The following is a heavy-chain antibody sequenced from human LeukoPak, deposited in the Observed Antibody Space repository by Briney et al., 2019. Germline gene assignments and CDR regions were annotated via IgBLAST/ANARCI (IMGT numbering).Heavy chain of an antibody. CDR3: AKDRHDYGDVPLDY. CDR2: ISSSSSYI. CDR1: GFTFSSYS. V-gene: IGHV3-21*01. Sequence: GGSLRLSCAASGFTFSSYSMNWVRQAPGKGLEWVSSISSSSSYIYYADSVKGRFTISRDNAKNSLYLQMNSLRAEDTAVYYCAKDRHDYGDVPLDYWGQGTLVTVSS. J-gene: IGHJ4*02. D-gene: IGHD4-17*01.